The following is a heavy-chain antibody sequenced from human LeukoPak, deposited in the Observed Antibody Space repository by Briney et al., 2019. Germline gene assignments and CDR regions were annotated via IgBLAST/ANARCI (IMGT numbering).Heavy chain of an antibody. D-gene: IGHD2-21*02. V-gene: IGHV3-30*02. J-gene: IGHJ3*02. CDR2: IRYDGSNK. Sequence: GGSLRLSCAASGFTFSSYGMHWVRQAPGKGLEWVAFIRYDGSNKYYADSVKGLFTISRDNSKNTLYLQMNSLRAEDTAVYYCANLVVTEHDAFDIWGQGTMVTVSS. CDR1: GFTFSSYG. CDR3: ANLVVTEHDAFDI.